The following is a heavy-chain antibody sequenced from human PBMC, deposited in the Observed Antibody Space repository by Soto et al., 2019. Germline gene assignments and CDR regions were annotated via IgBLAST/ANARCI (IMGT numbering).Heavy chain of an antibody. Sequence: QVQLQESGPELVKPSQTLSLTCTVSGGSISTGGYYWTWIRQHPGKGLEWIGYIYYSGSTYYNASLKSRVTISVDTSKNQCSLKLSSVPAADTAVYYCARGLSGTLFDNWGQGTLVTVSP. J-gene: IGHJ4*02. D-gene: IGHD3-10*01. CDR3: ARGLSGTLFDN. V-gene: IGHV4-31*03. CDR2: IYYSGST. CDR1: GGSISTGGYY.